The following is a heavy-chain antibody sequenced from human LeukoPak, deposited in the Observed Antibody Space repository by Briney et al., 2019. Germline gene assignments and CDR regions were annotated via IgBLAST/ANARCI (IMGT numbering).Heavy chain of an antibody. D-gene: IGHD3-10*01. V-gene: IGHV5-10-1*01. Sequence: GESLRISCKGSGYSFTSYLISWVRQMPGKGLEWMGRIDPSDSYTNYSPSFQGHVTISADKSISTAYLQWSSLKASDTAMYYCARHYGSGSYRYYGMDVWGQGTTVTVSS. J-gene: IGHJ6*02. CDR2: IDPSDSYT. CDR1: GYSFTSYL. CDR3: ARHYGSGSYRYYGMDV.